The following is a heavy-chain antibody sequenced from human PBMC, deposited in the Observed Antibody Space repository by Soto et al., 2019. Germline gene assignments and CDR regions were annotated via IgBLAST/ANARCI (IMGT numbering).Heavy chain of an antibody. CDR1: GFTFSSYW. CDR2: IKQDGSEK. V-gene: IGHV3-7*01. CDR3: ARTGGSGYYHPFDY. D-gene: IGHD3-22*01. Sequence: PGGSLRLSCAASGFTFSSYWMSWVRQAPGKGLEWVANIKQDGSEKYYVDSVKGRFTISRDNAKNSLYLQMNSLRAEDTAVYYCARTGGSGYYHPFDYWCQGTLVTVSS. J-gene: IGHJ4*02.